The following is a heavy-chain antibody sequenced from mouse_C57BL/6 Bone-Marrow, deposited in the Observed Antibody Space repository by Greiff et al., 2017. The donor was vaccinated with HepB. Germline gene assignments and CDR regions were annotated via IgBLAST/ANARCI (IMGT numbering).Heavy chain of an antibody. CDR2: INPASGGT. CDR1: GYAFTNYL. Sequence: QVQLKESGAELVRPGTSVKVSCKASGYAFTNYLIEWVKQRPGQGLEWIGVINPASGGTNYNEKFKGKATLTADKSSSTAYMQLSSLTSEDSAVYFCARKGILWLRRGYFDVWGTGTTVTVSS. J-gene: IGHJ1*03. V-gene: IGHV1-54*01. CDR3: ARKGILWLRRGYFDV. D-gene: IGHD2-2*01.